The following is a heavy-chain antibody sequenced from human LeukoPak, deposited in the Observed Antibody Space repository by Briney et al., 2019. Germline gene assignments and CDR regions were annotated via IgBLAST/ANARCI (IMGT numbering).Heavy chain of an antibody. CDR2: IYHSGST. Sequence: SETLSLTCAVSGGSISSGGYSWSWIRQPPGKGLEWIGYIYHSGSTYYNPSLKSRVTISVDTSKNQFSLKLSSVTAADTAVYYCARIHIPSGSYFRGWFDPWGQGTLVTVSS. D-gene: IGHD1-26*01. CDR3: ARIHIPSGSYFRGWFDP. J-gene: IGHJ5*02. CDR1: GGSISSGGYS. V-gene: IGHV4-30-2*01.